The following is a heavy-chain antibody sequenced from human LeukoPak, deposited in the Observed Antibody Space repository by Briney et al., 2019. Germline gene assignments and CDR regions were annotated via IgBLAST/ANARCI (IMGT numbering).Heavy chain of an antibody. CDR1: GFTFDDFA. V-gene: IGHV3-9*01. CDR2: INWNSRTT. D-gene: IGHD4-17*01. J-gene: IGHJ4*02. CDR3: ARDEPTVTTGPPVGS. Sequence: GGSLRLSCVASGFTFDDFAMHWVRQVPGKGLEWVAGINWNSRTTDYADSVKGRFTISRDNAKNTLYLQMNSLRVEDTAVYYCARDEPTVTTGPPVGSWGQGTLVTVSS.